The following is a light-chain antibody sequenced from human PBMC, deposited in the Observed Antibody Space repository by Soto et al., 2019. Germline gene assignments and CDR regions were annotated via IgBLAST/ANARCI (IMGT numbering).Light chain of an antibody. CDR3: QQYNSWLRT. CDR1: QGISSK. V-gene: IGKV3-15*01. J-gene: IGKJ5*01. Sequence: ILMPQWPSTMPVFPGARYTLSCRASQGISSKLAWYQQKPGQAPRLLIYGASTRATGIPARFSGSGSGTEFTLIISSLQSQDSAVYYCQQYNSWLRTFGQGTRLEIK. CDR2: GAS.